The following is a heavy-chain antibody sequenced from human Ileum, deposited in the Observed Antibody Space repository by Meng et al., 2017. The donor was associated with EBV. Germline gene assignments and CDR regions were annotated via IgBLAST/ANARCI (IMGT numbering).Heavy chain of an antibody. D-gene: IGHD4-17*01. CDR3: ARDSNGDYGWVDS. CDR2: IFYTGST. CDR1: GDTLFNGGHY. Sequence: QVLLQESGPGRVKPSQTLSLTCTVSGDTLFNGGHYWTWLRQPPGKGLGWIGYIFYTGSTYYNPSLKSRVTISLDLSKNQFSLNLTSVTAADTAVYYCARDSNGDYGWVDSWGQGSLVTVGS. V-gene: IGHV4-30-4*01. J-gene: IGHJ5*01.